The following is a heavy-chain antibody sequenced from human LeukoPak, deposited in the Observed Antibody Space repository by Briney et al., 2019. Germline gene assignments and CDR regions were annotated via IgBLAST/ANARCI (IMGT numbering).Heavy chain of an antibody. D-gene: IGHD3-22*01. CDR1: GYTFTSYG. J-gene: IGHJ6*02. V-gene: IGHV1-18*01. CDR2: ISAYNGNT. CDR3: ARGLTYDYDSSGYPRDYYGMDV. Sequence: ASVKVSCKASGYTFTSYGISWVRQAPGQGLEWMGWISAYNGNTNYAQKFQGRVTITRNTSISTAYMELSSLRSEDTAVYYCARGLTYDYDSSGYPRDYYGMDVWGQGTTVTVSS.